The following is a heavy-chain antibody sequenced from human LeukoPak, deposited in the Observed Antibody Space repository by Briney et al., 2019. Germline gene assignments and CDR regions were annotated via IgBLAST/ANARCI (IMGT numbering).Heavy chain of an antibody. CDR3: VRGTLV. D-gene: IGHD1-26*01. CDR2: IHHSGTT. V-gene: IGHV4-31*03. CDR1: GGSISSGGSY. J-gene: IGHJ4*02. Sequence: SQTLSLTCTVSGGSISSGGSYWSWIRQPPGKGLEWIGFIHHSGTTYYNPSLKSRLTISVDTSKNQFSLKPTSVTRADPAVYYCVRGTLVWGQGTLVTVSS.